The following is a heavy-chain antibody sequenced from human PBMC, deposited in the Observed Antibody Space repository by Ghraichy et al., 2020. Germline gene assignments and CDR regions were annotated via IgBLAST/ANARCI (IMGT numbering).Heavy chain of an antibody. D-gene: IGHD3-10*01. CDR2: INPGGGST. CDR3: ARGGFGECLDY. J-gene: IGHJ4*02. CDR1: GYTFSSYY. Sequence: ASVKVSCKASGYTFSSYYIHWVRQAPGQGLEWMGIINPGGGSTSYAQKFQGRVTMTRDTSTSTVYMELSSLRSDDTAVYNCARGGFGECLDYWGQGTLVTVSS. V-gene: IGHV1-46*01.